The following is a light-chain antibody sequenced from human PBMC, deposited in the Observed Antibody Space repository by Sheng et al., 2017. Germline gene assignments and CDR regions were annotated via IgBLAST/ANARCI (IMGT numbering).Light chain of an antibody. J-gene: IGKJ4*01. Sequence: EIVLTQSPATLSVSPGEKATLSCRASQSVGSNLAWFQQKPGQAPRLLIYDASNRATGIPARFSGSGSGTDFTLTISSLEPEDFAVYYCQQRSIWPLTFGGGTKVEIK. CDR3: QQRSIWPLT. V-gene: IGKV3-11*01. CDR1: QSVGSN. CDR2: DAS.